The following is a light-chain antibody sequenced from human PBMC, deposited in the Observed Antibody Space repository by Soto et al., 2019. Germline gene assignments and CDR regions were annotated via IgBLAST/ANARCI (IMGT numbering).Light chain of an antibody. CDR3: QQANSLPLT. Sequence: DIQMTQSPSFVSASVGDRVTITCRASQDISSWLAWYQQQPGKAPKLLIYAASSLPSGVPSRFSGSGSGTDFALTISSLQPEDFATYYCQQANSLPLTFGGGTKVEIK. CDR1: QDISSW. J-gene: IGKJ4*01. V-gene: IGKV1-12*01. CDR2: AAS.